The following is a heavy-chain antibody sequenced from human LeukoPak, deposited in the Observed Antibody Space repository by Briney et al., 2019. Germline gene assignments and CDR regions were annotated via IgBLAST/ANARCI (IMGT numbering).Heavy chain of an antibody. V-gene: IGHV4-34*01. D-gene: IGHD6-13*01. CDR3: ARGYGSSWYQFDP. Sequence: PSETLSLTCAVYGGSFSGYYWSWIRQPPGKGLEWIGEINHSGSTNYKPSLKSRVTISVDTSKNQFSLKLSSVTAADTAVYYCARGYGSSWYQFDPWGQGTLVTVSS. J-gene: IGHJ5*02. CDR1: GGSFSGYY. CDR2: INHSGST.